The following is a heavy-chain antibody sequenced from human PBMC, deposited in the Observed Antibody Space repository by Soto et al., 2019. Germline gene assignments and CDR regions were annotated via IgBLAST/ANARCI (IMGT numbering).Heavy chain of an antibody. D-gene: IGHD1-7*01. Sequence: SETLSLPCVISGDSLSSNSAGWNWIRQSPTRGLEWLGRTYYRSKWYNDYAVSVKSRITINPDTSKNQFSLQLNSMTPENTAVHYCARGVYNWNSYGMEVWCQGTTGAV. V-gene: IGHV6-1*01. J-gene: IGHJ6*02. CDR3: ARGVYNWNSYGMEV. CDR1: GDSLSSNSAG. CDR2: TYYRSKWYN.